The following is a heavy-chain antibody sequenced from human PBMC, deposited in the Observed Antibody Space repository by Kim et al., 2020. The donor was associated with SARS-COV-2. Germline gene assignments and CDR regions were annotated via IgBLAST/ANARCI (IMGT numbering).Heavy chain of an antibody. CDR3: ARDPHDY. J-gene: IGHJ4*02. V-gene: IGHV3-7*01. Sequence: DGREKYYVDSVKGRFTISRDTAKNSLYLQMNSLRAEDTAVYYCARDPHDYWGQGTLVTVSS. CDR2: DGREK.